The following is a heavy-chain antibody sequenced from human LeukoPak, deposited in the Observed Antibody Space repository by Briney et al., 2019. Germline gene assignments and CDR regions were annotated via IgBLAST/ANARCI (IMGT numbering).Heavy chain of an antibody. J-gene: IGHJ1*01. CDR2: ISSSGSTI. Sequence: SGGSLRLSCAASGFTFSDYYMSWIRQAPGKGLEWVSYISSSGSTIYYADSVKGRFTISRDNAKNSQYLQMNSLRAEDTAVYYCTTDRYYDNSELQFQHWGQGTLVTVSS. D-gene: IGHD3-22*01. CDR1: GFTFSDYY. CDR3: TTDRYYDNSELQFQH. V-gene: IGHV3-11*01.